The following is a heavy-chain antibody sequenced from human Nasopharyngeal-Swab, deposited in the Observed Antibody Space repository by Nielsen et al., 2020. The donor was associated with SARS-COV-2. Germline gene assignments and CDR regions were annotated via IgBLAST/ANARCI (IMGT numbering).Heavy chain of an antibody. Sequence: GESLKISCVASGFSLSDHYMSWVRQAPGKGLEWVSVIYSGGSTYYADSVKGRFTISRDNSKNTLYLQMNSLRAEYTAVYYCARAATEYYYGMDVWGQGTTVTVSS. J-gene: IGHJ6*02. CDR3: ARAATEYYYGMDV. CDR2: IYSGGST. V-gene: IGHV3-53*01. CDR1: GFSLSDHY. D-gene: IGHD1-1*01.